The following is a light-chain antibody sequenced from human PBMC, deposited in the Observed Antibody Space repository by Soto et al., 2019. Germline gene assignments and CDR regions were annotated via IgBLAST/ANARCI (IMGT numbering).Light chain of an antibody. V-gene: IGKV3-15*01. CDR2: GAS. CDR3: RQYNNWPPLT. J-gene: IGKJ4*01. Sequence: EIVMTQSPATLSVSPGERATLSCRASQSVSSKLAWYQQKPGQAPRLLIHGASTRATGIPARFSGSGSGTEFILTISSLQSEDFAVYYCRQYNNWPPLTFGGGTKVEIK. CDR1: QSVSSK.